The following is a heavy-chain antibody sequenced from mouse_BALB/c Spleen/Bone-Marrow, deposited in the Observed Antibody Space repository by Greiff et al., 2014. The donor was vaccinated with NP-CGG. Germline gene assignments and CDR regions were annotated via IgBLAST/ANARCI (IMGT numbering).Heavy chain of an antibody. J-gene: IGHJ4*01. CDR3: ARRGIFYAMDY. CDR2: ISNGGGST. V-gene: IGHV5-12*02. Sequence: EVQLVESGGGLVQPGGSLKLSCATSGFTFSDYYMYWVRQTPEKRLEWVAYISNGGGSTYYPVTVKGRFTISRDNAKNTLYLQMSRLKPEDTAMYYCARRGIFYAMDYWGQGTSVTVSS. CDR1: GFTFSDYY.